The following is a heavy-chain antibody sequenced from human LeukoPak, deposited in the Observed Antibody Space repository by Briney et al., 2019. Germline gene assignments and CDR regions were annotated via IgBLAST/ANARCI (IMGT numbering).Heavy chain of an antibody. CDR1: GYTFTGYY. Sequence: ASVKVSCKASGYTFTGYYMHWVRQAPGQGLEWMGWINPNSGGTNYAQKFQGRVTMTRDTSISTAYMELSSLRSDDTAVYYCASVEGRSPDSSGYRLDYWGQGTLVTVSS. J-gene: IGHJ4*02. CDR3: ASVEGRSPDSSGYRLDY. D-gene: IGHD3-22*01. CDR2: INPNSGGT. V-gene: IGHV1-2*02.